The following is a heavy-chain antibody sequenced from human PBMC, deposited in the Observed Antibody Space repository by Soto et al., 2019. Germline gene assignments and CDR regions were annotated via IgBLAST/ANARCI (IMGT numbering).Heavy chain of an antibody. V-gene: IGHV3-23*01. D-gene: IGHD3-22*01. CDR2: ISGSGGSA. J-gene: IGHJ4*02. Sequence: GVSLRLSCAASGFTFSCYAMSWVRPAPGKGLEWVSAISGSGGSAYYADSVKGRFTISRDNSKNTLYLQMNSLRAEDTAVYYCAKDTEATMIVVVNYFDYWGQGTLVNVSS. CDR3: AKDTEATMIVVVNYFDY. CDR1: GFTFSCYA.